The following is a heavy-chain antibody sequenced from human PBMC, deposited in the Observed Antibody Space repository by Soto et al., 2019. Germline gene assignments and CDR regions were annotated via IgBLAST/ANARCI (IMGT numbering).Heavy chain of an antibody. CDR3: ARAGPDCNSGSCVRGRCFGP. CDR1: RCSINRGYN. D-gene: IGHD2-15*01. Sequence: TRSLTCALSRCSINRGYNWGWISQPPGKGLEWMGTIHHTGGTYYNPSLKSRVSMSIDTSKNQFSLRLSSVTAADTAVHYCARAGPDCNSGSCVRGRCFGPWGKGTRVAVAT. CDR2: IHHTGGT. J-gene: IGHJ5*02. V-gene: IGHV4-38-2*01.